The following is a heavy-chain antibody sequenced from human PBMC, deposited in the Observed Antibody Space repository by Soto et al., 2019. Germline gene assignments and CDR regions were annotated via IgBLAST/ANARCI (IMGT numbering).Heavy chain of an antibody. CDR2: IYYLGST. J-gene: IGHJ4*02. D-gene: IGHD3-10*01. CDR3: ARDGYDGSGSPYPAF. V-gene: IGHV4-59*01. CDR1: GASMSEYF. Sequence: SETLCLTFTVSGASMSEYFWSWIRHSPGKGLEWIGYIYYLGSTDYNPSLKSRVTISVDTSKRQFSLRLTSVTAADTAVYYCARDGYDGSGSPYPAFWGPGTQVTVSS.